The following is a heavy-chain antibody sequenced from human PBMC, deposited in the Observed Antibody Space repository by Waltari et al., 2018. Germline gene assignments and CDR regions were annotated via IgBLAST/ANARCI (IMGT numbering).Heavy chain of an antibody. CDR3: ARLAPRTYRSPVPGRHYYYGMDV. V-gene: IGHV3-74*01. Sequence: EEQLLESGGGLVQPGDSLRLSCAASGFRFSNYWMNWVRQAPGKGLVWVGRISKDETRISNADSVNGRFTISRDNAKNTLYLQMKRLRAEDTAVYYCARLAPRTYRSPVPGRHYYYGMDVWGQGTTVTVSS. D-gene: IGHD3-10*01. CDR1: GFRFSNYW. CDR2: ISKDETRI. J-gene: IGHJ6*02.